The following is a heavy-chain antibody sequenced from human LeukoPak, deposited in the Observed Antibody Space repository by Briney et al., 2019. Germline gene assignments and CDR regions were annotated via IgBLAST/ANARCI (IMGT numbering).Heavy chain of an antibody. V-gene: IGHV3-74*01. J-gene: IGHJ4*02. CDR2: ISTDGSTT. CDR3: ARGRRGFYFYY. Sequence: GGSLRLSCSGSGFSFSSYLMQLVRQAPGKGPVWVSRISTDGSTTNYADSVKGRFTISRDNAKNTLYLQMNSLRAEDTAVYYCARGRRGFYFYYWGQGTLVTVSS. CDR1: GFSFSSYL. D-gene: IGHD1-26*01.